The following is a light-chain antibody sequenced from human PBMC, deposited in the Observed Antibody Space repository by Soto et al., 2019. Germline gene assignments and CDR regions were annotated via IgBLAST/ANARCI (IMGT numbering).Light chain of an antibody. V-gene: IGKV3-11*01. CDR2: ADS. CDR3: QQRYNWPIT. CDR1: QSVSGY. J-gene: IGKJ5*01. Sequence: IVLTQSPATLSLSPGERATLSCMASQSVSGYIGWYQQKPGQAPRLLIYADSDRATGIPARFSGSGSGTDFTLTISSLEPEDFSVYYCQQRYNWPITFGQGTRLEIK.